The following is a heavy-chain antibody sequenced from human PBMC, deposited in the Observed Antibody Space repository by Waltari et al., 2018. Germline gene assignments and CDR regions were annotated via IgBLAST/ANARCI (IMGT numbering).Heavy chain of an antibody. J-gene: IGHJ4*02. Sequence: QVQLQESGPGLVKPSETLSLTCAVSGYSISSGYYWGWIRQPPGKGLEWIGSIYHSGSTYYNPSLKGRVTISVDTSKNQFSLKLSSVTAADTAVYYCARAPTYYYGSGSYYGFDYWGQGTLVTVSS. CDR2: IYHSGST. D-gene: IGHD3-10*01. CDR1: GYSISSGYY. CDR3: ARAPTYYYGSGSYYGFDY. V-gene: IGHV4-38-2*01.